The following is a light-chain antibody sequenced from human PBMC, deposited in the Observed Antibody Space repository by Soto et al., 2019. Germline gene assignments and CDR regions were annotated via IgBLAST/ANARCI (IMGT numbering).Light chain of an antibody. CDR3: QQYNEWPQIT. J-gene: IGKJ5*01. CDR1: QSVGTK. CDR2: GAS. V-gene: IGKV3-15*01. Sequence: IVMTQSPATLSVSPGERANLSCRASQSVGTKLAWYQQTPGQAPRLLIYGASNRATGVPARISGSGSGSEFTLTISSLQSEDFAVYYCQQYNEWPQITFGQGTRLEIK.